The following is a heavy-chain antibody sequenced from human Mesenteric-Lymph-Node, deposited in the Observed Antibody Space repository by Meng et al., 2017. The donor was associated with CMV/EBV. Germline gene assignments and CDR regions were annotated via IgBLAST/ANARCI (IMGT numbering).Heavy chain of an antibody. V-gene: IGHV1-69*10. J-gene: IGHJ6*02. Sequence: SVKVSCKASGGTFSSYAISWVRQAPGQGLEWMGGIIPILGIANYAQKLQGRVTMTTDTSTSTAYMELRSLRSDDTAMYYCARGGYYSIPSNSHDYYYYGMGVWGQGTTVTVSS. CDR3: ARGGYYSIPSNSHDYYYYGMGV. D-gene: IGHD2-2*01. CDR2: IIPILGIA. CDR1: GGTFSSYA.